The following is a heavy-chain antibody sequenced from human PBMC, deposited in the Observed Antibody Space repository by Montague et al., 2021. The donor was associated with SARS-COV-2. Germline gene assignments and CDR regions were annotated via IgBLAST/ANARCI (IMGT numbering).Heavy chain of an antibody. V-gene: IGHV6-1*01. CDR1: GDSVSVISPA. Sequence: CAISGDSVSVISPAWNSDKHTPSLHFQLLLGSYYRSKWYNDYAVSVKSRITINPDTSKNQFSLQLNSVTPEDTAVYYCARGGWGAPGTGRLFDYWGQGTLVTVSS. CDR3: ARGGWGAPGTGRLFDY. D-gene: IGHD3-10*01. CDR2: SYYRSKWYN. J-gene: IGHJ4*02.